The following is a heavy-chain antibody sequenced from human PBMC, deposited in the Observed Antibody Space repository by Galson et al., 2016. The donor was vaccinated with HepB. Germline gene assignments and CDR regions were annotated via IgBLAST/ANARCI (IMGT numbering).Heavy chain of an antibody. Sequence: SETLSLTCAVSGGPINTTNWWSWVRQPPGKGLEWIGEVQHSGRTAYNSSLKSRVTMSMDKSKNQFSLRLTSLIAADTAVYFCARVGSLSYDYGMDVWGHGTTVTGSS. CDR2: VQHSGRT. J-gene: IGHJ6*02. D-gene: IGHD2-15*01. CDR1: GGPINTTNW. V-gene: IGHV4-4*02. CDR3: ARVGSLSYDYGMDV.